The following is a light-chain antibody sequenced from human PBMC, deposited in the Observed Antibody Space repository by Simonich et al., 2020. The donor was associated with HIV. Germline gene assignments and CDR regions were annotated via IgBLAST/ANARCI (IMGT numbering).Light chain of an antibody. CDR1: RSVLYSSNNKNY. V-gene: IGKV4-1*01. CDR2: WAS. Sequence: DIVMTQSPDSLAVSLGERANFNCKSSRSVLYSSNNKNYLAWYQQKPGQPPNLLIYWASTRESGGPDRFSASGSGTDFTLTIRSLQAEDVAIYHCQQYYSTPPTFGQGTKVEIK. CDR3: QQYYSTPPT. J-gene: IGKJ1*01.